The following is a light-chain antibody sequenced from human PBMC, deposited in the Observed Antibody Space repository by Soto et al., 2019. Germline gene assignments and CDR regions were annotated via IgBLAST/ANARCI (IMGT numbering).Light chain of an antibody. V-gene: IGLV2-14*03. J-gene: IGLJ2*01. CDR1: SSDVGGYNY. CDR2: DVS. CDR3: SSFKRSTTLV. Sequence: QSALTQPASVSESLGQSITISCTGTSSDVGGYNYVSWYQHHPGKAPKLMIYDVSNRPSGVSNRFSGSKSGNTASLTISGLQAEDEADYYCSSFKRSTTLVFGGGTKLTVL.